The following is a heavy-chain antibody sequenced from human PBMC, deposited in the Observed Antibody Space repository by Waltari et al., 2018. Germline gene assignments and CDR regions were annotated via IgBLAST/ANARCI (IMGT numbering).Heavy chain of an antibody. CDR1: GGSISSGSYY. Sequence: QVQLQESGPGLVKPSQTLSLTCTVSGGSISSGSYYWSWIRQPAGEGLEWIGRIYTSGSTNYNPSLKSRVTISVDTSKNQFSLKLSSVTAADTAVYYCARDHYYDSSGYYFSWYFDLWGRGTLVTVSS. V-gene: IGHV4-61*02. CDR3: ARDHYYDSSGYYFSWYFDL. D-gene: IGHD3-22*01. J-gene: IGHJ2*01. CDR2: IYTSGST.